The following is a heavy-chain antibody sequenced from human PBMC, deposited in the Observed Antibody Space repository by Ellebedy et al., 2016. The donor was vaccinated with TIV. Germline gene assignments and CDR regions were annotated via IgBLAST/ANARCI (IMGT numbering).Heavy chain of an antibody. Sequence: GESLKISXATSGFTFSRNTMTWVRQAPGKGLEWVSTITGTGGDSYHADSVKSRFTVSRDNSKNTLFLQLNSLRVEDTALYYCARDGYNAIPLDFWGQGTLVTVSS. CDR1: GFTFSRNT. CDR3: ARDGYNAIPLDF. D-gene: IGHD5-24*01. J-gene: IGHJ4*02. CDR2: ITGTGGDS. V-gene: IGHV3-23*01.